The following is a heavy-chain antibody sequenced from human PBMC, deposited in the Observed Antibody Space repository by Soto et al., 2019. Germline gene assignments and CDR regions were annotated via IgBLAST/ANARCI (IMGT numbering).Heavy chain of an antibody. CDR2: IWYDGSNK. Sequence: GGSLRLSCAASGFTFSSYGMHWVRQAPGKGLEWVAVIWYDGSNKYYADSVKGRFTISRDNSKNTLYPQMNSLRAEDTAVYYCYCSSSGNTLDAFDIWGQGTMVTVS. CDR1: GFTFSSYG. CDR3: YCSSSGNTLDAFDI. D-gene: IGHD6-6*01. V-gene: IGHV3-30*02. J-gene: IGHJ3*02.